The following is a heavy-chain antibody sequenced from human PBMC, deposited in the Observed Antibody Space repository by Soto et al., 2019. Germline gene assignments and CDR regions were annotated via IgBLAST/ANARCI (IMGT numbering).Heavy chain of an antibody. J-gene: IGHJ4*02. Sequence: QVLLVQSGAEVTRPGASLKVSCKASGYNFISHYIHWVRQAPGQGLEWMGFINPSGGSTTHAQNFQGRLSMTRDTSTSTVYMELSCLRSEDAAVYYCARDYLSSKSSLSYFDYWGQGTLVTVSS. D-gene: IGHD2-2*01. CDR3: ARDYLSSKSSLSYFDY. CDR1: GYNFISHY. CDR2: INPSGGST. V-gene: IGHV1-46*01.